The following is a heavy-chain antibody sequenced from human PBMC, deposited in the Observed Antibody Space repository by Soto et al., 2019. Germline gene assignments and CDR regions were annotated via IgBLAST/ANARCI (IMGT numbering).Heavy chain of an antibody. CDR3: ARANVGMDV. CDR1: GFTFSSYG. D-gene: IGHD2-8*01. V-gene: IGHV3-30*03. CDR2: ISYDGSNK. J-gene: IGHJ6*02. Sequence: GGSLRLSCAASGFTFSSYGRHWVRQAPGKGLEWVAVISYDGSNKYYADSVKGRFTISRDNSKNTLYLQMNSLRAEDTAVYYCARANVGMDVWGQGTTVTVSS.